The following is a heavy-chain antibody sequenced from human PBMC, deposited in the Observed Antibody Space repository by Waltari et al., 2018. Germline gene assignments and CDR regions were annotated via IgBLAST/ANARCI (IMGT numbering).Heavy chain of an antibody. CDR3: ARDGGGDYGFFHY. CDR1: GFTFSSYA. Sequence: QVQLVESGGGVVQPGRSLRLSCAASGFTFSSYAMHWVRQAPGKGLEWVAVISYDGSNKYSADSVKGRFTISRDNSKNPLYLQMNSLRAEDTAVYYCARDGGGDYGFFHYWGQGTLVTVSS. J-gene: IGHJ4*02. V-gene: IGHV3-30-3*01. CDR2: ISYDGSNK. D-gene: IGHD4-17*01.